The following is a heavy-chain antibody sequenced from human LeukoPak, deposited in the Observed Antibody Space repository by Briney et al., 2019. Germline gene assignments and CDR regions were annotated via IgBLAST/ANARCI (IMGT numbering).Heavy chain of an antibody. V-gene: IGHV3-9*01. Sequence: GGSLRLSCAASGFTFDDYAMHWVRQAPGKGLEWVSGISWNSVDIGYGDPVKGRFTISRDNAKNSLFLQMNSLRADDTALYYCAKVSYDSSGSYFSLDYWGQGTLVTVSS. J-gene: IGHJ4*02. D-gene: IGHD3-22*01. CDR2: ISWNSVDI. CDR1: GFTFDDYA. CDR3: AKVSYDSSGSYFSLDY.